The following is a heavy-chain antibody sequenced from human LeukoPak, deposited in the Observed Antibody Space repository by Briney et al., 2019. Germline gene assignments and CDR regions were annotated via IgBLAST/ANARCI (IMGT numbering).Heavy chain of an antibody. CDR2: IYSGGSA. V-gene: IGHV3-53*01. J-gene: IGHJ4*02. CDR3: AREILN. Sequence: SGGSLRLSCAASGFTVNSNSMSWVRQAPGKGLEWVSVIYSGGSAFYADSVKGRFTISRDNSKNTLYLQMNSLRAEDTAVYYCAREILNWGQGTLVTVSS. CDR1: GFTVNSNS.